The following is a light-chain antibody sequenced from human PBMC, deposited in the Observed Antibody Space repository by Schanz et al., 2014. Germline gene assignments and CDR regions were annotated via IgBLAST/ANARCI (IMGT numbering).Light chain of an antibody. CDR3: QQRSSWPPA. V-gene: IGKV3D-20*02. J-gene: IGKJ1*01. Sequence: EVVLTQSPGSLSLSPGERGTLSCRASQGVTSNYLAWYQQKPGQAPNVLIYGASRRATGIPARFSGSGSGRDFTLTISRLEPEDFAVYYCQQRSSWPPAFGQGTKVEI. CDR2: GAS. CDR1: QGVTSNY.